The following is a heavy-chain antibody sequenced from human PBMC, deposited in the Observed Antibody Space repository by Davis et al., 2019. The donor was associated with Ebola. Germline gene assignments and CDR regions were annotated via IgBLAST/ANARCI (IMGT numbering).Heavy chain of an antibody. V-gene: IGHV3-23*01. J-gene: IGHJ4*02. Sequence: GESLKISCAASGFTFSSYAMSWVRQAPGKGLEWVSAISGSGGSTYYADSVKGRFTISRDNSKNTLYLQMNSLRAEDTAVYYCAKVFVYDFWSGYYTFDYWGQGTLVTVSS. CDR2: ISGSGGST. D-gene: IGHD3-3*01. CDR1: GFTFSSYA. CDR3: AKVFVYDFWSGYYTFDY.